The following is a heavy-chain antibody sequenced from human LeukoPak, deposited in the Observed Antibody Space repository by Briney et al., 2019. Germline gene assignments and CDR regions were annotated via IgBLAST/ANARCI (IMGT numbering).Heavy chain of an antibody. D-gene: IGHD3-22*01. Sequence: VASVKVSCKASGYTFTGYYMHWVRQAPGQGLEWMGWINPNSGGTNYAQKFQGRVTMTRDTSISTAYMELSRLRSDDTAVYYCARDRRYYYDSSGYYLWGQGTLVTVSS. J-gene: IGHJ4*02. V-gene: IGHV1-2*02. CDR3: ARDRRYYYDSSGYYL. CDR1: GYTFTGYY. CDR2: INPNSGGT.